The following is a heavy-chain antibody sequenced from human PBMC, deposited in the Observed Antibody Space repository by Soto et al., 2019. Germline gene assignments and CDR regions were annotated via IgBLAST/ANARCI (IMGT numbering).Heavy chain of an antibody. CDR2: IYPGDSDT. Sequence: GESLKISCKGSGYSFTSYWIGWVRQMPGKGLEWMGIIYPGDSDTRYSPSFQGQVTISADKSISTAYLQWSSLKASDTAMYYCARLNGIAAAGSSYYGMDVWGQGTTVTVSS. V-gene: IGHV5-51*01. D-gene: IGHD6-13*01. CDR3: ARLNGIAAAGSSYYGMDV. CDR1: GYSFTSYW. J-gene: IGHJ6*02.